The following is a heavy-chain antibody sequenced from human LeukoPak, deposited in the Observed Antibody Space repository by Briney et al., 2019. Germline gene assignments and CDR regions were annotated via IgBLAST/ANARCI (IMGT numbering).Heavy chain of an antibody. Sequence: SETLSLTCAVSGYSISSGYYWGWIRQPPGEGLEWIGSIYHSGSTYYNPSLKSRVTISVDTSKNQFSLKLSSVTAADTAVYYCARHRAEKPYYMDVWGKGTTVTVSS. D-gene: IGHD5-24*01. CDR3: ARHRAEKPYYMDV. CDR2: IYHSGST. J-gene: IGHJ6*03. V-gene: IGHV4-38-2*01. CDR1: GYSISSGYY.